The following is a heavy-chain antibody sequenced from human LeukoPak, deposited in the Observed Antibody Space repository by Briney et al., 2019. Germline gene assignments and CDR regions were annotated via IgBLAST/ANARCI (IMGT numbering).Heavy chain of an antibody. CDR2: IYTSGST. V-gene: IGHV4-4*09. CDR3: ARRVRVGATPQYYFDY. J-gene: IGHJ4*02. CDR1: GGSISSYY. D-gene: IGHD1-26*01. Sequence: SETLSLTCTVSGGSISSYYWSWIRQPPGKGLEWIGYIYTSGSTNYNPSLKSRVTISVDTSKNQFSLKLSSVTAADTAVYYCARRVRVGATPQYYFDYWGQGTLATVSS.